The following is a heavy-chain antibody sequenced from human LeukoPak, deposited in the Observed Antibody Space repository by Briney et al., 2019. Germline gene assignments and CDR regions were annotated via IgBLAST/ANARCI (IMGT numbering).Heavy chain of an antibody. J-gene: IGHJ6*03. V-gene: IGHV4-61*02. CDR3: ARTYYYGSGWGYYYYYMDV. CDR1: GGSISSGSYY. D-gene: IGHD3-10*01. Sequence: SQTLSLTCTVSGGSISSGSYYWSWIRQPAGKGLEWIGRIYTSGSTNYNPSLKSRVTISVDTSKNQSSLKLSSVTAADTAVYYCARTYYYGSGWGYYYYYMDVWGKGTTVTISS. CDR2: IYTSGST.